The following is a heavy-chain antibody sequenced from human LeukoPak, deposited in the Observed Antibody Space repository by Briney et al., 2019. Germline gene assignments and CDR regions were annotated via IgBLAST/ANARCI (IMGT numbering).Heavy chain of an antibody. V-gene: IGHV5-51*01. J-gene: IGHJ6*03. CDR1: GYSLTSYW. D-gene: IGHD2-2*02. CDR3: ARVYCSSTSCYTYNVGYNYYYMDV. CDR2: IYPGDSDT. Sequence: RGESLQISFKGSGYSLTSYWIGWVRQMPGKGLEWMGIIYPGDSDTRYSPSFQGQVTISADKSISTAYLQWSSLKASDTAMYYCARVYCSSTSCYTYNVGYNYYYMDVWGKGTTVTVSS.